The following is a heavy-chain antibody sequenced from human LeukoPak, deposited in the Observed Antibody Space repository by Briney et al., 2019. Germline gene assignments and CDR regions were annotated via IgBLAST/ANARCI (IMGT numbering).Heavy chain of an antibody. D-gene: IGHD2-2*01. CDR2: IYYSGST. J-gene: IGHJ6*02. V-gene: IGHV4-59*08. Sequence: SETLSLTCTVSGGSISSYYWSWIRQPPGKGLEWIGYIYYSGSTNYNPSLKSRVTISVDTSKNQFSLKLSSVTATDTAVYYCARHGPLGFCSSTSCYPYYYYGMDVWGQGTTVTVSS. CDR3: ARHGPLGFCSSTSCYPYYYYGMDV. CDR1: GGSISSYY.